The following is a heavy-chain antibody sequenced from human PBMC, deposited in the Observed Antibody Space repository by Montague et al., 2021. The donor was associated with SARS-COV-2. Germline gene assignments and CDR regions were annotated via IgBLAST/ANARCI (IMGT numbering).Heavy chain of an antibody. CDR1: GGSISSSNYY. V-gene: IGHV4-39*01. Sequence: SETLSLTCTVSGGSISSSNYYWGWIRQPPGKGLEWIGSIYYSGSTYYTPSLKSRVTISVDTSKNQFSLRLSSVTAADTAVYYCAGHSGRDTIFGVVIILDAFDLWGQGTMVTVSS. CDR2: IYYSGST. D-gene: IGHD3-3*01. J-gene: IGHJ3*01. CDR3: AGHSGRDTIFGVVIILDAFDL.